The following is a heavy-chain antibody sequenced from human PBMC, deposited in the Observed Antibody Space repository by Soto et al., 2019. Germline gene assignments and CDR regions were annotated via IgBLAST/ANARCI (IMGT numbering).Heavy chain of an antibody. J-gene: IGHJ5*02. CDR3: ARKRYYGSGSYSDNWFDP. D-gene: IGHD3-10*01. CDR2: MDPNSGNT. V-gene: IGHV1-8*01. Sequence: QVQLVQSGAEVKKPGASVKVSCKASGYTFTSYDINWVRQATGQGLEWMGWMDPNSGNTGYAQKFQGRVTMTRNTSISTADMELSSLRSEDTAVYYCARKRYYGSGSYSDNWFDPGGQGTLVTVSS. CDR1: GYTFTSYD.